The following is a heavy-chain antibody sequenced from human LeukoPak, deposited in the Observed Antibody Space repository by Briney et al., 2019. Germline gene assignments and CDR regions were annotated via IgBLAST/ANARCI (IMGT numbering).Heavy chain of an antibody. D-gene: IGHD6-13*01. V-gene: IGHV3-21*01. CDR3: AKDLGSSSWYPFDY. CDR1: GFTFSSYS. J-gene: IGHJ4*02. Sequence: GXXRXSCAASGFTFSSYSXXWVRQAPGKXLEXVSSISSSSSYIYYADSVKGRFTISRDNAKNSLYLQMNSLRAEDTAVYYCAKDLGSSSWYPFDYWGQGTLVTVSS. CDR2: ISSSSSYI.